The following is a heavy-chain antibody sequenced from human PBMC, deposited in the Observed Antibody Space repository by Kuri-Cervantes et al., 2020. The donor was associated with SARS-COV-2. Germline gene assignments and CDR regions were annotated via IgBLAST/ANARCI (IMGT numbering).Heavy chain of an antibody. CDR1: GFTFSSYS. D-gene: IGHD6-13*01. CDR3: AGGIAAAGTNYYYGMDV. J-gene: IGHJ6*02. CDR2: ISSSSSYI. Sequence: GGSLRLSCAASGFTFSSYSMNWFRQAPGKGLEWVSSISSSSSYIHYADSVKGRFTISRDNAKNSLYLQMNSLRAEDTAVYYCAGGIAAAGTNYYYGMDVWGQGTTVTVSS. V-gene: IGHV3-21*01.